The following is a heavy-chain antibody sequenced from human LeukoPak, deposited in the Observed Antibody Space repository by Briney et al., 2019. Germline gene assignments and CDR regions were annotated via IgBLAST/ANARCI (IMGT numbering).Heavy chain of an antibody. CDR2: IYYSGST. CDR1: GGSISSYY. CDR3: ARVGRYGYNLEYFDY. D-gene: IGHD5-24*01. J-gene: IGHJ4*02. Sequence: SETLSLTCTVSGGSISSYYWSWIRQPPGKGLEWIGYIYYSGSTNYNPSLKSRVTISVDTSKNQFSLKLSTVTAADTAVYYCARVGRYGYNLEYFDYWGQGTLVTVSS. V-gene: IGHV4-59*01.